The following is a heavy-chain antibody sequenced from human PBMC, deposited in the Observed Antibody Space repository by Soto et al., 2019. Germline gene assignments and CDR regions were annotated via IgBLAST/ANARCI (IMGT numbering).Heavy chain of an antibody. V-gene: IGHV1-2*02. CDR2: INPHSGVS. J-gene: IGHJ4*02. Sequence: QVQLVQSGAEVKKPGASVKVSCKASGYTFTGYFMHWVRQAPGQGLEWMGWINPHSGVSDYAQRFQGRVTMTRDTSISTAYMEVSRLRSDDTAVYYCAIPFGYSGYDWGFDYWGQGTLVTVSS. D-gene: IGHD5-12*01. CDR3: AIPFGYSGYDWGFDY. CDR1: GYTFTGYF.